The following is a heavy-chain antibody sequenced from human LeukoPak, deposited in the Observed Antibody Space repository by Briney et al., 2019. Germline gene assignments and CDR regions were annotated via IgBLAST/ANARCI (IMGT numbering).Heavy chain of an antibody. CDR1: GVTSSSYR. CDR3: ARDPGCSSTSCKNDAFDI. Sequence: PGGSLRLSCAASGVTSSSYRMNWVRQAPGKGLEWVSYISSSSSSIYYADSVKGRFTISRDNAKNSLYLQMNSLRAEDTAVYYCARDPGCSSTSCKNDAFDIWGQGTMVTVSS. V-gene: IGHV3-48*01. CDR2: ISSSSSSI. D-gene: IGHD2-2*01. J-gene: IGHJ3*02.